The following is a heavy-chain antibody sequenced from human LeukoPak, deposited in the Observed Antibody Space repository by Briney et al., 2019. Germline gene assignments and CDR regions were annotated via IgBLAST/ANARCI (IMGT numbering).Heavy chain of an antibody. D-gene: IGHD3-22*01. J-gene: IGHJ3*02. CDR3: ARDQGYYDSSGYVNDAFDI. CDR1: GFTFSNYA. Sequence: GGSLRLSCAASGFTFSNYAMHWVRQAPGKGLEWVALLSYDGSIKYYADSVKGRFTISRDNSKNTLYLQMNSLRAEDTAVYYCARDQGYYDSSGYVNDAFDIWGQGTMVTVSS. CDR2: LSYDGSIK. V-gene: IGHV3-30*14.